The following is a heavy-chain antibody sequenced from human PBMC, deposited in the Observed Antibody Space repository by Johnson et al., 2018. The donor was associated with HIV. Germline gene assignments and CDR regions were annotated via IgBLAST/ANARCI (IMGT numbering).Heavy chain of an antibody. J-gene: IGHJ3*02. CDR3: AKDDSIVGAGAFDI. CDR2: ISWNSGSI. V-gene: IGHV3-9*01. D-gene: IGHD1-26*01. CDR1: GFTFDDYA. Sequence: VQLVESGGGLVQPGRSLRLSCAASGFTFDDYAMHWVRQAPGKGLEWVSGISWNSGSIGYADSVKGRFTISRDNAKNSLYLQINSLRAEDTALYYCAKDDSIVGAGAFDIWGQGTMVTVSS.